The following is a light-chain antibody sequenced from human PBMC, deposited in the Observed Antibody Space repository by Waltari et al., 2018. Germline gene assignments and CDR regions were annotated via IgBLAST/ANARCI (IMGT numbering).Light chain of an antibody. V-gene: IGLV1-40*01. CDR2: GNN. Sequence: QSVLTQPPSVSGAPGQRVTISCHGSTSSIGAGSDAKRYQQPPGTAPKLLIYGNNKRPSGVPDRFSGSKSGTSASLAITGLQAEDEADYYCQSYDSSLSGSVFGGGTILTVL. J-gene: IGLJ2*01. CDR3: QSYDSSLSGSV. CDR1: TSSIGAGSD.